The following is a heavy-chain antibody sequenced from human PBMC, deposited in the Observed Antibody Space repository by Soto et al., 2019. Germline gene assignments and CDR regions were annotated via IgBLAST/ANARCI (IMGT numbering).Heavy chain of an antibody. CDR3: ARVRLDDYSNLVVY. D-gene: IGHD4-4*01. Sequence: SETLSLTCTVPGGSISSGDYYWSWIRQPPGKGLEWIGYIYYSGSTYYNPSLKSRVTISVDTSKNQFSLKLSSVTAADTAVYYCARVRLDDYSNLVVYWGQGTLVTVSS. CDR1: GGSISSGDYY. CDR2: IYYSGST. J-gene: IGHJ4*02. V-gene: IGHV4-30-4*01.